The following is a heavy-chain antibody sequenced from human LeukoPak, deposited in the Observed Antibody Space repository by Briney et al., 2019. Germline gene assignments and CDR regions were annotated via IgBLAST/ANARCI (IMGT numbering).Heavy chain of an antibody. Sequence: PSETLSLTCTVSGGSISSYYWSWIRQPPGKGLEWIGYIYYSGSTNYNPSLKSRVTISVDTSKNQFSLKLSSVTAADTAVYYCARQSGSHGDYWGQGTLVTVSS. CDR2: IYYSGST. CDR3: ARQSGSHGDY. J-gene: IGHJ4*02. CDR1: GGSISSYY. V-gene: IGHV4-59*08. D-gene: IGHD1-26*01.